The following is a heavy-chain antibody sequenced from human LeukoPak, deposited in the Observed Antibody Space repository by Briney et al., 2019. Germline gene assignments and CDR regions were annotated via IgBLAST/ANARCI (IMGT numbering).Heavy chain of an antibody. J-gene: IGHJ6*03. CDR1: GYTLTELS. Sequence: GASVKVSCKVSGYTLTELSMHWVRQAPGKGLEWMGGFDPEDGETIYAQKFRGRVTMTEDTSTDTAYMELSSLRSEDTAVYYCATSRAYYYYYYMDVWGKGTTVTVSS. CDR3: ATSRAYYYYYYMDV. CDR2: FDPEDGET. D-gene: IGHD3-10*01. V-gene: IGHV1-24*01.